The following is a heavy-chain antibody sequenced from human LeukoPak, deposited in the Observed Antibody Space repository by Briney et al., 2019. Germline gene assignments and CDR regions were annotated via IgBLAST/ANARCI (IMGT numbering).Heavy chain of an antibody. V-gene: IGHV1-24*01. CDR2: FDPEDGET. Sequence: RASVKVSCKVSGYTLAELSMHWVRQAPGKGLEWMGGFDPEDGETIYAQKFQGRVTMTEDTSTDTAYMELSSLRSEDTAVYYCATDRRDRMVRGVISWFDPWGQGTLVTVSS. J-gene: IGHJ5*02. CDR1: GYTLAELS. D-gene: IGHD3-10*01. CDR3: ATDRRDRMVRGVISWFDP.